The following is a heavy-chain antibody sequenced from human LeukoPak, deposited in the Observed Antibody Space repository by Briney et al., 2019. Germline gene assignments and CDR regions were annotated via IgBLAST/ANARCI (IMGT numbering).Heavy chain of an antibody. CDR1: GFTFSSYW. CDR3: ARRDYYDTSGGIPNAFDI. V-gene: IGHV3-7*01. D-gene: IGHD3-22*01. CDR2: IKQDGSEK. J-gene: IGHJ3*02. Sequence: GGSLRLSCAASGFTFSSYWMSWVRQAPGKGLEWVANIKQDGSEKYYVDSVKGRFTISRDNGKKSLYLQMNSLRAEDTAVYYCARRDYYDTSGGIPNAFDIWGQGTMVTVSS.